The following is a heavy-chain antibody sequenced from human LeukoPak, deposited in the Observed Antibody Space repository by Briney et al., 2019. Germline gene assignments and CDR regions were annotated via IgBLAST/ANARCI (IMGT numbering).Heavy chain of an antibody. CDR3: ARDNDFFDY. CDR2: IHSSGST. Sequence: SETLSLTCCVSGGSINTYYWSCIRQPAGKGLEWIGRIHSSGSTHYNPSLKSRVTMSLDTSKNQFSLKLTSVTAADTAVYYCARDNDFFDYWGQGTLVTVSS. CDR1: GGSINTYY. J-gene: IGHJ4*02. V-gene: IGHV4-4*07.